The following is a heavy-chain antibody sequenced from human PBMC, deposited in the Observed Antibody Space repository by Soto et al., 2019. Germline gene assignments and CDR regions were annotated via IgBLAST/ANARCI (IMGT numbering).Heavy chain of an antibody. Sequence: GGSLRLSCAASGFTVSSNYMSWVRQAPGKGLEWVSAISGSGGSTYYADSVKGRFTISRDNSKNTLYLQMNSLRAEDTAVYYCAKGGSGDAFDIWGQGTMVTVSS. J-gene: IGHJ3*02. CDR3: AKGGSGDAFDI. CDR2: ISGSGGST. CDR1: GFTVSSNY. D-gene: IGHD3-10*01. V-gene: IGHV3-23*01.